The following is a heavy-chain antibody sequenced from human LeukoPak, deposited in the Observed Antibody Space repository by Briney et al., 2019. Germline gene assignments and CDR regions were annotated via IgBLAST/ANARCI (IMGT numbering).Heavy chain of an antibody. V-gene: IGHV4-4*07. D-gene: IGHD1-1*01. CDR1: CGSISSYF. CDR2: IHTSGST. CDR3: ARGSGTPYYFDY. J-gene: IGHJ4*02. Sequence: PSETPSLTCTVSCGSISSYFWSWIRQPAGKGREWFGRIHTSGSTNYSPSLNSRVTMSVDTSKNQFSLKLSSATAADKAVYYCARGSGTPYYFDYWGQGTLVTVSS.